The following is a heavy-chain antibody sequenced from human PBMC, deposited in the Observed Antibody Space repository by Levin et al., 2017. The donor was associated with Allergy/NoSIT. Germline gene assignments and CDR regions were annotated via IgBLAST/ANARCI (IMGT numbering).Heavy chain of an antibody. CDR2: IYDDGST. Sequence: PSETLSLTCAASGFSVRTHYMTWVRQSPGKGLQWVSVIYDDGSTYYAESVEDRFAISRDTSKNMLFLQMNSLRAEDTAIYYCTKGHYCNEEQWGRGTLVPVSS. V-gene: IGHV3-53*01. CDR3: TKGHYCNEEQ. J-gene: IGHJ4*02. CDR1: GFSVRTHY. D-gene: IGHD4-11*01.